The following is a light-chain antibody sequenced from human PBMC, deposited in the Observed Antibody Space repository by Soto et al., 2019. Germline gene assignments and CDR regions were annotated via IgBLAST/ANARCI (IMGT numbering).Light chain of an antibody. J-gene: IGKJ1*01. CDR1: QSVSSGY. V-gene: IGKV3-20*01. Sequence: EIVLRQSPGTLSLSPGERATPSCRASQSVSSGYLAWYQQKPGQAPRLLIYGASNRATGIPDRFSGSGAGTDFTLTISRLEPEDFAVYYCQQYGTTPWTFGQGTKVDIK. CDR3: QQYGTTPWT. CDR2: GAS.